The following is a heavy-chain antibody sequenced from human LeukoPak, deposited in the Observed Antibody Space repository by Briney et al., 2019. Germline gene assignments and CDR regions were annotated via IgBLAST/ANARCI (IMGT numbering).Heavy chain of an antibody. J-gene: IGHJ4*02. D-gene: IGHD6-19*01. Sequence: GGSLRLSCAASGLTFNSYAMSWVRQAPGKGLEWVSAVSGDGGSTYSSESVKGRFIISRDNSRNTLFLQMNNLRAEDTAVYYCAIPTGITVPGPDYWGQGTLVTVSS. CDR3: AIPTGITVPGPDY. CDR2: VSGDGGST. V-gene: IGHV3-23*01. CDR1: GLTFNSYA.